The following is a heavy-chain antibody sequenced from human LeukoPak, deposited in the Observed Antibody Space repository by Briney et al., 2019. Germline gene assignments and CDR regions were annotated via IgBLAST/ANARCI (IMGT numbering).Heavy chain of an antibody. D-gene: IGHD6-19*01. J-gene: IGHJ6*03. V-gene: IGHV3-7*01. CDR2: IKQDGSEK. CDR3: ARSELDSRGWFYYYYMDV. Sequence: GGSLRLSCAASGFTFSSYWMSWVRQAPGKGLEWVANIKQDGSEKYYVDSVKGRFTISRDNAKNSLYLQMNSLRAEDTAVYYCARSELDSRGWFYYYYMDVWGKGTTVTISS. CDR1: GFTFSSYW.